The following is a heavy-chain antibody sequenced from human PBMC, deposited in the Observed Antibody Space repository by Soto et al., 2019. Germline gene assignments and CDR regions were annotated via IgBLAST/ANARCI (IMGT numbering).Heavy chain of an antibody. CDR3: ARVIPLDYGGYESHYYYYMDV. J-gene: IGHJ6*03. V-gene: IGHV4-59*01. Sequence: SETLSLTCTVSGGSISSYYWSWIRQPPGKGLEWIGYIYYSGSTNYNPSLKSRVTISVDTSKNQFSLKLSSVTAADTAVYYCARVIPLDYGGYESHYYYYMDVWGKGTTVTVSS. D-gene: IGHD4-17*01. CDR1: GGSISSYY. CDR2: IYYSGST.